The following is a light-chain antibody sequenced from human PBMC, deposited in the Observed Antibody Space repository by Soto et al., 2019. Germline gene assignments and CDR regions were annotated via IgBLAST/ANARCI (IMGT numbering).Light chain of an antibody. J-gene: IGKJ5*01. CDR2: DAS. CDR3: QQRSNRPLT. Sequence: ESVLSQSPAALSLSPGERATLSCRASQSVGTYLGWYQQKPGQAPRLLIYDASKRVTGIPARFSGSGSGTDSTLTISSLEPEDFAVYYCQQRSNRPLTFGQGTRLEIK. V-gene: IGKV3-11*01. CDR1: QSVGTY.